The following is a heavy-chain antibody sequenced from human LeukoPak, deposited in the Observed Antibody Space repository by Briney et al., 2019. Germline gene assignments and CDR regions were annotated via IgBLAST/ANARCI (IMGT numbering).Heavy chain of an antibody. V-gene: IGHV1-3*01. Sequence: ASVKVSCKASGYTFTTYSMHWVRQAPGQRLEWMGWISAANGNTEYSQKFQGRVTITRDTSANTVYMELSSLRSEDTAVYYCARTYYYGSGSPNWFDPWGRGTLVTVSS. J-gene: IGHJ5*02. CDR2: ISAANGNT. CDR1: GYTFTTYS. D-gene: IGHD3-10*01. CDR3: ARTYYYGSGSPNWFDP.